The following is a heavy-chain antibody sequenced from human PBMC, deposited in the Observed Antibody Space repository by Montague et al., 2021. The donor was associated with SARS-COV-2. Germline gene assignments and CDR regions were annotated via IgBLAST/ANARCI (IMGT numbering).Heavy chain of an antibody. V-gene: IGHV4-34*01. D-gene: IGHD3-10*01. CDR1: GGSFSGYY. CDR2: INHSGST. J-gene: IGHJ3*02. CDR3: TIPMVRGFSRAFDI. Sequence: SETLSLTCAVSGGSFSGYYWSWIRQPPGKGLEWIGEINHSGSTNYNPSIKSHVTISVDTSKNQFSLKLSSVTAADTAVYYCTIPMVRGFSRAFDIWGQGTMVTVSS.